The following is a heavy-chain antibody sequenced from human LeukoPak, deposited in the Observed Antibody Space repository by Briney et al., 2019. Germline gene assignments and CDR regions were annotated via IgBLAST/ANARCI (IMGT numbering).Heavy chain of an antibody. Sequence: GGSLRLSCAASGFSFSSYAMSWVRQAPGKGLEWVSAISGSGGGTYYADSVKGRFTISRDNSKNTLYLQMNSLRAEDTAVYYCAKDSNSGSYYGRFDYWGQGTLVPVSS. CDR1: GFSFSSYA. CDR3: AKDSNSGSYYGRFDY. J-gene: IGHJ4*02. D-gene: IGHD1-26*01. V-gene: IGHV3-23*01. CDR2: ISGSGGGT.